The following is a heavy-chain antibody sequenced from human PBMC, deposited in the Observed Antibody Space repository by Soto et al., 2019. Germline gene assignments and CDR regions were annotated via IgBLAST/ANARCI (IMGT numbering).Heavy chain of an antibody. CDR2: INAGNGIP. CDR3: ARGSWPYSSRHHDNWFDP. Sequence: ASVKVSCKASGNTFTTLAMHWVRQAPGLGLEWMGWINAGNGIPKYSQKFQDRVTISRDTSASTAYMELTAADTAVYYCARGSWPYSSRHHDNWFDPWGQGTLVTVSS. CDR1: GNTFTTLA. J-gene: IGHJ5*02. D-gene: IGHD6-13*01. V-gene: IGHV1-3*01.